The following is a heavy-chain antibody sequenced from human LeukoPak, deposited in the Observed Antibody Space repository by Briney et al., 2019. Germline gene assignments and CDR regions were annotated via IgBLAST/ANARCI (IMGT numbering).Heavy chain of an antibody. CDR3: AKAAYSGSYYYGRDFDY. D-gene: IGHD3-22*01. Sequence: GGSLRLSCAASGFTFSSYAMSWVRQAPGKGLEWVSAISGSGGSTYYADSVKGRFTISRDNSKNTLYLQMNSLRAEDTAVYYCAKAAYSGSYYYGRDFDYWGQGTLVTVSS. CDR1: GFTFSSYA. J-gene: IGHJ4*02. V-gene: IGHV3-23*01. CDR2: ISGSGGST.